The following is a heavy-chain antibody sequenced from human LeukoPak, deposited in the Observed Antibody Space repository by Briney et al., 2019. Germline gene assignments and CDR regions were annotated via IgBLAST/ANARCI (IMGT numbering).Heavy chain of an antibody. J-gene: IGHJ4*02. CDR3: ASGTIVGARGADN. CDR2: ISGSSYHI. D-gene: IGHD1-26*01. CDR1: GFTFSTCS. V-gene: IGHV3-21*01. Sequence: GGSLRLSCVASGFTFSTCSMKWVRQAPGKALEWVSSISGSSYHIYYADSVKGRFTISRDNADSLLYLQMNSLRAEDTAVYYCASGTIVGARGADNWGQGTLVTVSS.